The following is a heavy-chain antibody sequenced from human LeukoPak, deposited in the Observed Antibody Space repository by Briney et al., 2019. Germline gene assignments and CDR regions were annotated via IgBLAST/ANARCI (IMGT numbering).Heavy chain of an antibody. D-gene: IGHD6-13*01. CDR1: GFTFDDYA. Sequence: GGSLRLSCAASGFTFDDYAMHWVRQAPGKGLEWVSGISWNSGSIGYADSVKGRFTISRDNAKNSLYLQMNSLRAEDTAVYYCARGIAAAGHYYYMDVWGKGTTVTVSS. CDR3: ARGIAAAGHYYYMDV. CDR2: ISWNSGSI. J-gene: IGHJ6*03. V-gene: IGHV3-9*01.